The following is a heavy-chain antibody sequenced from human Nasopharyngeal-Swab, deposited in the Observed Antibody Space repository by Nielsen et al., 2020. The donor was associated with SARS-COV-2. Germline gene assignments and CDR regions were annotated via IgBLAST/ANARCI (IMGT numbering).Heavy chain of an antibody. Sequence: VRQAPGKGLEWVSGISGSYGSTYHADSVKGRFTISRDNSKNTLYLQMNSLRAEDTAVYYCAKRSIAVARDHFDYWGQGTLVTVSS. CDR2: ISGSYGST. V-gene: IGHV3-23*01. CDR3: AKRSIAVARDHFDY. D-gene: IGHD6-19*01. J-gene: IGHJ4*02.